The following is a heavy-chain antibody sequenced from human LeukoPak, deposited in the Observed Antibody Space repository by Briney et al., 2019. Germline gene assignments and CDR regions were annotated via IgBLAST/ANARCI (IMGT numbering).Heavy chain of an antibody. J-gene: IGHJ4*02. V-gene: IGHV1-69*04. CDR3: AREMVGATYYFDY. CDR1: GGTFSSYA. D-gene: IGHD1-26*01. CDR2: IIPILGIA. Sequence: SVKVSCKASGGTFSSYAISWVRQAPGQGLEWMGRIIPILGIANYAQKFQGRVTTTADKSTSTAYMELSSLRSEDTAVYYCAREMVGATYYFDYWGQGTLVTVSS.